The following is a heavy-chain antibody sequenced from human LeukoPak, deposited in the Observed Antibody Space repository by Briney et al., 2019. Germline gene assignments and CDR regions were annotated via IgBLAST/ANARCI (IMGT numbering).Heavy chain of an antibody. Sequence: PGGSLRLSCAASGFTFSSYWMSWGRQAPGKGLEWVANVKQDGSEKYYVDSVKGRFTISRDNAKNSLYLQMNSLRAEDTAVYYCARMALTGYYPPFDYWGQGTLVTVSS. CDR2: VKQDGSEK. V-gene: IGHV3-7*01. D-gene: IGHD3-9*01. CDR3: ARMALTGYYPPFDY. J-gene: IGHJ4*02. CDR1: GFTFSSYW.